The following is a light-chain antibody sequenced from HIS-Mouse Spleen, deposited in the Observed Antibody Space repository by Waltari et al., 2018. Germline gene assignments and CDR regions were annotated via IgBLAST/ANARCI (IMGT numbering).Light chain of an antibody. CDR2: GNS. CDR1: SPNIGAGYE. CDR3: QSYDSSLSGSWV. V-gene: IGLV1-40*01. J-gene: IGLJ3*02. Sequence: QSVLTQPPSVSGAPGQRVTISCTGSSPNIGAGYEVHWYQQLPGTAPKLLIYGNSNRPSGVPDRFSGSKSGTSASLAITGLQAEDEADYYCQSYDSSLSGSWVFGGGTKLTVL.